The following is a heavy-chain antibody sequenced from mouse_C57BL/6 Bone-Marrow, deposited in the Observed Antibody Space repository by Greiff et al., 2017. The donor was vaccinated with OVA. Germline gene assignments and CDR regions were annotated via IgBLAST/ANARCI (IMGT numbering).Heavy chain of an antibody. CDR2: ISDGGSYT. J-gene: IGHJ4*01. Sequence: EVKVVESGGGLVKPGGSLKLSCAASGFTFSSYAMSWVRQTPEKRLEWVATISDGGSYTYYPDNVKGRFTISRDNAKNNLYLQMSHLKSEDTAMYYCARDPGYYYAMDYWGQGTSVTVSS. V-gene: IGHV5-4*01. CDR1: GFTFSSYA. CDR3: ARDPGYYYAMDY.